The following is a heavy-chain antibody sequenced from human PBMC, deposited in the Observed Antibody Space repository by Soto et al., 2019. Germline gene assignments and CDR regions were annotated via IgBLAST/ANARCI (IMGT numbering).Heavy chain of an antibody. Sequence: ESGGGVVQPGRSLTLSCAASGFTFSSSVMHWVRQTPDKGLEWVAFISRDGSKAYYADSVKGRFTISRDNSKNTLYLEMNNLRVEDTAVYYCARDDEGGSECDLGYWGHGTLVTVSS. J-gene: IGHJ4*01. CDR1: GFTFSSSV. V-gene: IGHV3-30-3*01. CDR3: ARDDEGGSECDLGY. CDR2: ISRDGSKA. D-gene: IGHD1-26*01.